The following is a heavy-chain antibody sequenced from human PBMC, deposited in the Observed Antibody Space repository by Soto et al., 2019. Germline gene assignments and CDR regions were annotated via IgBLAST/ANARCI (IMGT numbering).Heavy chain of an antibody. D-gene: IGHD3-10*01. J-gene: IGHJ4*02. Sequence: GGSLRLSCAASGFTVSSNYMSWVRQAPGKGLEWVSVIYSGGSTYYADSVKGRFTISRDNSKNTLYLQMNSLRAEDTAVYYCAREGLWFGDSVDYWGQGTLVTVSS. CDR1: GFTVSSNY. CDR2: IYSGGST. CDR3: AREGLWFGDSVDY. V-gene: IGHV3-66*01.